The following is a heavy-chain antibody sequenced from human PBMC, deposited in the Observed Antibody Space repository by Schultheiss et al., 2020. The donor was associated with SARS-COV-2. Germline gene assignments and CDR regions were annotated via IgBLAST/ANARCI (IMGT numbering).Heavy chain of an antibody. CDR2: ISYDGSNK. CDR3: ASPSLDYYDSSGYYSPLDY. Sequence: GESLKISCSASGFTFSSYAMHWVRQAPGKGLEWVAVISYDGSNKYYADSVKGRFTISRDNSKNTLYLQMNSLRAEDTAVYYCASPSLDYYDSSGYYSPLDYWGQGTLVTVSS. V-gene: IGHV3-30*01. J-gene: IGHJ4*02. D-gene: IGHD3-22*01. CDR1: GFTFSSYA.